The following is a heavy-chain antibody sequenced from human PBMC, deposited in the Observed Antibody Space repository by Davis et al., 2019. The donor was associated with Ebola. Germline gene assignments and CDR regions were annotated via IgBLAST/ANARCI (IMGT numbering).Heavy chain of an antibody. CDR3: AKGGGLIAAASFS. Sequence: SETLSLTCAVSGGSISSSNWWSWVRQPPGKGLEWIGEIYHSGSTNYNPSLKSRVTISVDKSKNQFSLKLSSVTAADTAVYYCAKGGGLIAAASFSWGQGTLVTVSS. CDR1: GGSISSSNW. V-gene: IGHV4-4*02. J-gene: IGHJ4*02. D-gene: IGHD6-13*01. CDR2: IYHSGST.